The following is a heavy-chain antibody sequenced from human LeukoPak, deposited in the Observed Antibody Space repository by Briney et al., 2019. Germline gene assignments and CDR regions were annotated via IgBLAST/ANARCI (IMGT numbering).Heavy chain of an antibody. Sequence: GESLRLSCAASGFTFSSYAMSWVRQAPGKGLEWVSAISNTGGSTNYEDSVKHRLTISRDDSNNTLDLQMNSRRAEDAAVYYCAKERDFWSGYRFDYWGQGTLVTVSS. J-gene: IGHJ4*02. CDR2: ISNTGGST. D-gene: IGHD3-3*01. V-gene: IGHV3-23*01. CDR1: GFTFSSYA. CDR3: AKERDFWSGYRFDY.